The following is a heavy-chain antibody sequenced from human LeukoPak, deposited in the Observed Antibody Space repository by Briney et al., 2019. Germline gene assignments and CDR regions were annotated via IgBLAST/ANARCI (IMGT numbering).Heavy chain of an antibody. CDR1: GGSVRSGNYF. V-gene: IGHV4-61*01. D-gene: IGHD4-17*01. J-gene: IGHJ4*02. CDR3: AREFALTTATAHYFDY. Sequence: KPSETLSLTCTVSGGSVRSGNYFWSWIRQPPGKALGWIGHIYYSGSTEYNPSLKSRVTISVDTSKNQFSLKLSSLTAADTAVYYCAREFALTTATAHYFDYWGQGTLVTVSS. CDR2: IYYSGST.